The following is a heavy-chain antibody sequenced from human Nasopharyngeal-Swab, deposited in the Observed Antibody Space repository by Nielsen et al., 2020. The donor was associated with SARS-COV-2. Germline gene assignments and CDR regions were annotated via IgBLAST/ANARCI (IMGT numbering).Heavy chain of an antibody. D-gene: IGHD6-19*01. J-gene: IGHJ4*02. CDR1: GGSISSSN. CDR2: ISGSGGST. CDR3: AKGAVAGPRGPGRMVYFDY. V-gene: IGHV3-23*01. Sequence: GGSLRLSCAVSGGSISSSNWWSWVRQAPGKGLEWVSAISGSGGSTYYADSVKGRFTISRDNSKNMLYLQMNSLRAEDTAVYYCAKGAVAGPRGPGRMVYFDYWGQGTLVTVSS.